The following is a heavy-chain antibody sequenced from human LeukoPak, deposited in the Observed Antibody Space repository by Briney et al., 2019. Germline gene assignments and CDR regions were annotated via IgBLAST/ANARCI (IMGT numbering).Heavy chain of an antibody. CDR3: AKFIGAVAGTYFDY. D-gene: IGHD6-19*01. V-gene: IGHV3-48*01. J-gene: IGHJ4*02. CDR2: ISAISSSST. CDR1: GFTFSSYS. Sequence: PGGSLRLSCAASGFTFSSYSMDWVRQAPGKGLEWVSYISAISSSSTYYADSVKGRFTISRDNSKNTLYLQMNSLRAEDTAVYYCAKFIGAVAGTYFDYWGQGTLVTVSS.